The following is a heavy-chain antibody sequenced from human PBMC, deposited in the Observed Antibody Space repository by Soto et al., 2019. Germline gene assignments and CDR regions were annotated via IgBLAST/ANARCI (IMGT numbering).Heavy chain of an antibody. V-gene: IGHV3-7*01. CDR3: ARGVLYYDILTGYLAYYFDY. Sequence: GGSLRLSCAASGFTFSSYWMSWVRQAPGKGLEWVANIKQDGSEKYYVDSVKGRFTISRDNAKNSLYLQMNSLRAEETAVYYCARGVLYYDILTGYLAYYFDYWGQGTLVTVSS. CDR1: GFTFSSYW. D-gene: IGHD3-9*01. CDR2: IKQDGSEK. J-gene: IGHJ4*02.